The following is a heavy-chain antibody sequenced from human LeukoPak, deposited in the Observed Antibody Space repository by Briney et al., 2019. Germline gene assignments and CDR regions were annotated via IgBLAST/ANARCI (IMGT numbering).Heavy chain of an antibody. V-gene: IGHV3-9*01. CDR1: GFNFGDYG. CDR2: ISWNSVFI. J-gene: IGHJ3*02. Sequence: PEGSLRLSCVGSGFNFGDYGMYWVRQVPGKGLEWVSGISWNSVFIGYADSVKGRFTISRDNAKNSLSLQMNSLRVEDTALYYCAKDRGSHGAFDNWGQGTMVTVSS. CDR3: AKDRGSHGAFDN.